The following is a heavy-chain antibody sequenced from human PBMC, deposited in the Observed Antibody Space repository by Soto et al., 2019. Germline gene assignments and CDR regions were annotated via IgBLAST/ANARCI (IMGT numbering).Heavy chain of an antibody. CDR3: ARHDVVAAEDAFDI. CDR1: GGSISSSSYY. D-gene: IGHD2-15*01. V-gene: IGHV4-39*01. CDR2: IYYSGST. J-gene: IGHJ3*02. Sequence: QLQLQESGPGLVKPSETLSLTCTVSGGSISSSSYYWGWIRQPPGKGLEWIGSIYYSGSTYYNPSLKSRVTISVDTSKNQFSLKLSSVTAADTAVYYCARHDVVAAEDAFDIWGQGTMVTVSS.